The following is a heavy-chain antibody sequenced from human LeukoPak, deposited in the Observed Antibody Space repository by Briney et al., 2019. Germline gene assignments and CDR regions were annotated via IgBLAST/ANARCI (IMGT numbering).Heavy chain of an antibody. CDR2: INHSGST. V-gene: IGHV4-34*01. J-gene: IGHJ6*03. Sequence: SETLSLTCAVYGGSFSGYYWSWIRQPPGKGLEWIGEINHSGSTNYNPSLKSRVTISVDASKKQFSLNLSSVTAADTAVYYCARTTEGGYTYDYFYYYYMDVWGKGTTVTISS. D-gene: IGHD5-18*01. CDR1: GGSFSGYY. CDR3: ARTTEGGYTYDYFYYYYMDV.